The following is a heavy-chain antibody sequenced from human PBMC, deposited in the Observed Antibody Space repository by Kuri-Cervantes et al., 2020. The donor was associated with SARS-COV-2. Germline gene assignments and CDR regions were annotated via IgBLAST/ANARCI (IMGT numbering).Heavy chain of an antibody. V-gene: IGHV3-23*01. Sequence: GESLKISCAASGFTFSSYAMSWVRQAPGKGLKWVSAISGSGGSTYYADSVKGWFTISRDNSKNTLYLQMNSLRAEDTAVYYCAKEGCYDSSGYYSYWGQGTLVTVSS. CDR2: ISGSGGST. J-gene: IGHJ4*02. CDR1: GFTFSSYA. D-gene: IGHD3-22*01. CDR3: AKEGCYDSSGYYSY.